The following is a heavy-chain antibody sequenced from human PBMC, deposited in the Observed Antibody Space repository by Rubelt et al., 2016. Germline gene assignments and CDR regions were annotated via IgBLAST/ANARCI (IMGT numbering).Heavy chain of an antibody. CDR1: GFTFSSNW. V-gene: IGHV3-74*01. J-gene: IGHJ2*01. Sequence: EVQLVESGGGLVQPGGSLRLSCVASGFTFSSNWMHWVRQSPGNGLVWVSRLNTDWTTIAHADAAKGRFTISRDNAKNTLYLQMNSLGAEDTAVYYCAGVRDSSGYYADWYFDLWGRGILVTVSS. D-gene: IGHD3-22*01. CDR3: AGVRDSSGYYADWYFDL. CDR2: LNTDWTTI.